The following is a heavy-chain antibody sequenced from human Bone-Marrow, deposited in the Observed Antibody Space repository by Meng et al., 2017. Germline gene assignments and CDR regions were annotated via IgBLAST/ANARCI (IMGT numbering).Heavy chain of an antibody. D-gene: IGHD2-2*01. V-gene: IGHV3-74*01. CDR2: INSDGRSI. J-gene: IGHJ3*01. CDR3: VRDDCSSTSCYADAFDL. Sequence: GGSLRLSCAASGFSLSNYWVHWVRQAPKKGLVWVSRINSDGRSINYADSVKGRFTISRDNAKNTLYLEMNSLRADDTAVYYCVRDDCSSTSCYADAFDLWGQGTMVTVS. CDR1: GFSLSNYW.